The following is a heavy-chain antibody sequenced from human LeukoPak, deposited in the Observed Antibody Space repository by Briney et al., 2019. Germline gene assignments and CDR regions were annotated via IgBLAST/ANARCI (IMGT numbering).Heavy chain of an antibody. CDR1: GGSISSYY. J-gene: IGHJ5*02. Sequence: SETLSPTCTVSGGSISSYYWCWIRQPPGKGLEWIGYIYYSGSTNYNPSLKSRVTISVDTSKNQFSLKLSSVTAADTAVYYCARGRDDFWNYRDSWFDPWGQGTLVTVSS. V-gene: IGHV4-59*01. CDR2: IYYSGST. D-gene: IGHD3-3*01. CDR3: ARGRDDFWNYRDSWFDP.